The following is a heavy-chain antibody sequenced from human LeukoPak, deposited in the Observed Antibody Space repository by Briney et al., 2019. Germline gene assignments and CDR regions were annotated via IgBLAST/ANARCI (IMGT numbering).Heavy chain of an antibody. CDR3: ARHIHYYYYYMDV. J-gene: IGHJ6*03. Sequence: SETLSLTCTVSGGSISSYYWSWIRQPPGKGLKWIGSIYYSGSTYYNPSLKSRVTISVDTSKNQFSLKLSSVTAADTAVYYCARHIHYYYYYMDVWGKGTTVTVSS. V-gene: IGHV4-59*05. D-gene: IGHD2-21*01. CDR2: IYYSGST. CDR1: GGSISSYY.